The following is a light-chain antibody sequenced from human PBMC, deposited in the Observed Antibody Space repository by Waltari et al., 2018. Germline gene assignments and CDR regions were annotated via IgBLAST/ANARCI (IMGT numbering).Light chain of an antibody. J-gene: IGKJ4*01. CDR2: KVS. CDR1: QSLLSSDGNTY. Sequence: DVVMTQTPLYLAVTPGQSASISCRSSQSLLSSDGNTYVSWFHQRPGQSPRPLFYKVSFRDSGVPDRITSSGSDTDFSLEISRVEAEDVGHYYCMQGTHWPPLTFGGGTKVEI. V-gene: IGKV2-30*01. CDR3: MQGTHWPPLT.